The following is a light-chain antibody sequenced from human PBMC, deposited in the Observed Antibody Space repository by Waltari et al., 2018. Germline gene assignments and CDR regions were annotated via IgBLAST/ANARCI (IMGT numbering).Light chain of an antibody. CDR1: QSVSSN. CDR3: QQYNNWPPIT. CDR2: GAS. J-gene: IGKJ5*01. Sequence: LVMTQSPATLSVSPGERATLSCRASQSVSSNLAWYQQKHDQAPRLLIYGASTRATGIPARFSGSGSGTEFTLTISSMQSEDFAVYYCQQYNNWPPITFGQGTRLEIK. V-gene: IGKV3-15*01.